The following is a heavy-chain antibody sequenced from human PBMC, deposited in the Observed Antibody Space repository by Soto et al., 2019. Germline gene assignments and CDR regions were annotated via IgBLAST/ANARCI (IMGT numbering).Heavy chain of an antibody. CDR3: ARTDIVTTNLFDP. CDR1: GESFIGYY. CDR2: INHRGST. D-gene: IGHD5-12*01. J-gene: IGHJ5*02. V-gene: IGHV4-34*02. Sequence: QVHLQQWGAGLLKPSETLSLTCAVYGESFIGYYWTWIRQPPGKGLEWNGEINHRGSTNYNPSLKSRVSISIDTSKNQFSLKLNSVTAADTSVYYCARTDIVTTNLFDPWGQGTLVTVSS.